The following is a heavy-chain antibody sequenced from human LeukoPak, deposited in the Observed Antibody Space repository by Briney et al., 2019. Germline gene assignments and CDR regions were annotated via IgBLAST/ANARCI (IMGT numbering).Heavy chain of an antibody. CDR2: INPNIGDA. J-gene: IGHJ5*01. V-gene: IGHV1-2*02. D-gene: IGHD2-21*02. CDR3: ARMDLDGGDSIGFDS. Sequence: VASVKVSCKASGYTFTGFFMHWVRQAPGQGLEWMGWINPNIGDAYYAQKFQGRVTMTRDRSINTAYMELSRLTSDDTAVYYCARMDLDGGDSIGFDSWVQGTPVTVSS. CDR1: GYTFTGFF.